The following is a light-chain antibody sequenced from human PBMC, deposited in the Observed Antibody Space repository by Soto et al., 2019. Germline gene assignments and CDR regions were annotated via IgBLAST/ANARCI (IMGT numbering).Light chain of an antibody. CDR2: GAS. CDR1: QSVTSR. J-gene: IGKJ5*01. V-gene: IGKV3-20*01. Sequence: EIVLTQSPGTLSLSPGERATLSCRASQSVTSRLAWYQQKPGQAPGLLISGASSRATGIPDRFSGSGFGTDFTLTISRLEPEDFALYYCQHYAGGSRITFGQGTRLEIK. CDR3: QHYAGGSRIT.